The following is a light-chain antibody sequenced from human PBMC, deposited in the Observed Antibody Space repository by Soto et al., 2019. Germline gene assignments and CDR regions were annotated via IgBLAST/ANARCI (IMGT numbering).Light chain of an antibody. Sequence: EIVLTQSPGTLSLSPGESATLSCRASQSVSSGSLAWYQQNPGQAPRLLIFGASGRATGIPDRFSGSGSGTDFTLTISRVEAEDFAVYYCQQYGSSPWTFGQGTKVEVK. J-gene: IGKJ1*01. CDR1: QSVSSGS. CDR2: GAS. V-gene: IGKV3-20*01. CDR3: QQYGSSPWT.